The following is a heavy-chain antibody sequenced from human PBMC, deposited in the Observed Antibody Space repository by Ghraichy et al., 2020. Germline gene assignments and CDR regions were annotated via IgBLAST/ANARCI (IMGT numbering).Heavy chain of an antibody. CDR2: MYQSGST. V-gene: IGHV4-30-2*01. CDR1: GGSISSGGDS. Sequence: SETLSLTCTVSGGSISSGGDSWSWIRQPPGKGLEWMGYMYQSGSTYYNPSLKSRVTISADRSNNQFSLELASVTAADTAVYYCARYNGAGRKSLVWYFDLWVCRTLFTVCS. D-gene: IGHD3-10*01. J-gene: IGHJ2*01. CDR3: ARYNGAGRKSLVWYFDL.